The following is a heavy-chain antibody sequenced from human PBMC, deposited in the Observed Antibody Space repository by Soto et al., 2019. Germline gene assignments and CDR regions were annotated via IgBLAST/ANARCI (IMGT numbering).Heavy chain of an antibody. CDR2: INNVGGAT. J-gene: IGHJ6*02. V-gene: IGHV3-23*01. CDR3: AKGALRNFHTLDV. D-gene: IGHD1-7*01. Sequence: EVQLSESGGGLVQPGGSLRLSCAASGFTFSTYAMTWVRRTAGKRLEWVSGINNVGGATYYADAVKGRFTISRDNSKNTLYLQMDSLRAEDTALYYCAKGALRNFHTLDVWGQGTTVTASS. CDR1: GFTFSTYA.